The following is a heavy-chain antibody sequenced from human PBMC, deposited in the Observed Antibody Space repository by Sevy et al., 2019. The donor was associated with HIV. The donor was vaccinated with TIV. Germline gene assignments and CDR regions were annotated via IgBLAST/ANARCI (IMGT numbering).Heavy chain of an antibody. CDR2: IYYSGST. CDR1: GGSISSYY. CDR3: ARVGADGSGYYGDWFDP. Sequence: SETLSLTCTVSGGSISSYYWSWIQQPPGKGLEWIGYIYYSGSTNYNPSLKSRVTISVDTSKNQFSLKLGSVTAADTAVYYCARVGADGSGYYGDWFDPWGQGTLVTVSS. V-gene: IGHV4-59*01. D-gene: IGHD3-22*01. J-gene: IGHJ5*02.